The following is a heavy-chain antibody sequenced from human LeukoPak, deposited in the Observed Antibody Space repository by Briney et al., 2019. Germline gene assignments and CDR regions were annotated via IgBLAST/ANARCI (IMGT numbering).Heavy chain of an antibody. CDR3: ARGPLSGPFDY. CDR2: IWPGDSDT. Sequence: LGESLKISCKGSESTFSKYWIGWLHQMPGKGLEWMGIIWPGDSDTRYSPSFQGQVTISVDKSINTAYLQWHSLKASDTAVFYCARGPLSGPFDYWGRGALVTVSS. CDR1: ESTFSKYW. D-gene: IGHD2-15*01. J-gene: IGHJ4*02. V-gene: IGHV5-51*07.